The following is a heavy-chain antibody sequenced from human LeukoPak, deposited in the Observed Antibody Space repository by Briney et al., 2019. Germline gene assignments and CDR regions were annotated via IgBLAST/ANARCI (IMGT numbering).Heavy chain of an antibody. CDR2: INPNSGGT. Sequence: ASVKVSCKASGYTFTGYYIHWVRQAPGQGLEWMGWINPNSGGTNYAQKFQGRVTMTRDTSISTAYMELSRLRSDDTAVYYCARDSDFWSGYPNYYYGMDVWGQGTTVTVSS. D-gene: IGHD3-3*01. V-gene: IGHV1-2*02. CDR3: ARDSDFWSGYPNYYYGMDV. CDR1: GYTFTGYY. J-gene: IGHJ6*02.